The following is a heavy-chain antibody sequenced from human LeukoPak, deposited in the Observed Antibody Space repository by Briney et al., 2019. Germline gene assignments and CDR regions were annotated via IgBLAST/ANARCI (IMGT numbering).Heavy chain of an antibody. V-gene: IGHV3-33*06. J-gene: IGHJ5*02. CDR3: AKEGARIAARYNWFDT. CDR2: IWYDGSNK. Sequence: GGSLRLSCAASGFTFSSYGMHWVRQAPGKGLEWVADIWYDGSNKYYADSVKGRFTISRDNSKNTLYLQMNSLRAEDTAVYYCAKEGARIAARYNWFDTWGQGTLVTVSS. CDR1: GFTFSSYG. D-gene: IGHD6-6*01.